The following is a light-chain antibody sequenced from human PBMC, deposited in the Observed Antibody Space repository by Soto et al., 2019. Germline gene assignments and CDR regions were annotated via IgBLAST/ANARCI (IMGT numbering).Light chain of an antibody. J-gene: IGKJ5*01. CDR2: AAS. Sequence: AIRMTQSPSSFSASTGDKVTITCRASQGISSYLAWYQQKPGKAPKLLIYAASTLEKGVPSRFSGSGSGTDFTLTISCLQSEDFAAYYCQQYYSYPPITFGQGTRLEIK. CDR1: QGISSY. CDR3: QQYYSYPPIT. V-gene: IGKV1-8*01.